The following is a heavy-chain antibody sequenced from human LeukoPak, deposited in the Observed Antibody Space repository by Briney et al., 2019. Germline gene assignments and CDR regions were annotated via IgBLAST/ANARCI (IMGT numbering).Heavy chain of an antibody. CDR2: ISGDGGST. CDR3: AKDGGLAAVAGPPDY. CDR1: GSTLDDYA. V-gene: IGHV3-43*02. D-gene: IGHD6-19*01. J-gene: IGHJ4*02. Sequence: GGSLRLSCAASGSTLDDYAMHWVRQAPGKGLEWVSLISGDGGSTYYADSVKGRFTISRDNSKNSLYLQMNSLRTEDTALYYCAKDGGLAAVAGPPDYWGQGTLVTVSS.